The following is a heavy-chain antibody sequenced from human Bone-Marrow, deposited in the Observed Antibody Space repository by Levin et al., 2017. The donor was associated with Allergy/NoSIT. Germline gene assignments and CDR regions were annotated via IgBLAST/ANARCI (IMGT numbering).Heavy chain of an antibody. CDR2: IIPILGIA. CDR1: GGTFSSYT. Sequence: SVKVSCKASGGTFSSYTISWVRQAPGQGLEWMGRIIPILGIANYAQKFQGRVTITADKSTSTAYMELSSLRSEDTAVYYCARGGSTYSYGYWLDYWGQGTLVTVSS. J-gene: IGHJ4*02. D-gene: IGHD5-18*01. CDR3: ARGGSTYSYGYWLDY. V-gene: IGHV1-69*02.